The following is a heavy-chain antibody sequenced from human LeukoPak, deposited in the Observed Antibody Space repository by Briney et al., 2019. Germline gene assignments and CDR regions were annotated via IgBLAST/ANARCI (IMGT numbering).Heavy chain of an antibody. CDR3: AKAIPGIAVAGMNFDY. V-gene: IGHV3-23*01. D-gene: IGHD6-19*01. CDR2: ISGSGGST. J-gene: IGHJ4*02. CDR1: GFTFTIYG. Sequence: GGSLRLSCAASGFTFTIYGMNWVRQAPGKGLEWVSGISGSGGSTYYADSVKGRFTISRDNSKNTAYLQMNSLRAEDTAAYYCAKAIPGIAVAGMNFDYWGQGTLVTVSS.